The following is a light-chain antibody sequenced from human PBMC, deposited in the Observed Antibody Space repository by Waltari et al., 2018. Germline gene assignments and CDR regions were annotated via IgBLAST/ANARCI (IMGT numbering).Light chain of an antibody. CDR2: DDR. J-gene: IGLJ2*01. Sequence: SYVLTQPPSVSVAPGKTARITCGGTHIGSKMVQGCQQKPGQAPVLGGYDDRGGPSGIRGRFSGSNSGNTATLTISRVEAGDEADYYCQVWDSSSDHLFGGGTKLTVL. CDR3: QVWDSSSDHL. CDR1: HIGSKM. V-gene: IGLV3-21*03.